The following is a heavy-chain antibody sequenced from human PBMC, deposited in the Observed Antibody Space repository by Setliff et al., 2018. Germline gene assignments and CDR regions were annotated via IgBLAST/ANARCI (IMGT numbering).Heavy chain of an antibody. CDR1: GFVVSSNE. CDR2: TYASGAT. Sequence: PGGSLRLSCAASGFVVSSNEMSWVRQAPEKGLEWVSVTYASGATNYADSVKGRFTISRDNSKNTLYLQMNSLRAEDTAVYYCRLWFEETWRDYWGQGTLVTVS. D-gene: IGHD3-10*01. J-gene: IGHJ4*02. CDR3: RLWFEETWRDY. V-gene: IGHV3-53*01.